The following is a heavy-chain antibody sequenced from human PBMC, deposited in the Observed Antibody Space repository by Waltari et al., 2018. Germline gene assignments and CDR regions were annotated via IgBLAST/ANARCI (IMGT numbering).Heavy chain of an antibody. V-gene: IGHV3-30*03. CDR1: GFTFRSSG. Sequence: QVQLVESGGGVVKPGRSLRLSCAASGFTFRSSGMHWVRQIPGRGLEWVAFISADGSRKAYADSVKGRFSISRDNSKNSLSLEMNSLRPEDTAVYYCASCTGGNCYYYGFDVWGQGTTVTVSS. CDR2: ISADGSRK. D-gene: IGHD2-8*02. CDR3: ASCTGGNCYYYGFDV. J-gene: IGHJ6*02.